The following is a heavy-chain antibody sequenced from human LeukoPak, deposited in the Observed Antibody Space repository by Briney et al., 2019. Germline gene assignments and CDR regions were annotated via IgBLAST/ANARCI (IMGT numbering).Heavy chain of an antibody. CDR1: GFTFSSYD. Sequence: GGSLRLSCAASGFTFSSYDMLWVRQATGKGLEWVSAIGTAGDTYYPGSVKGRFTISRENAKNSLYLQMNSLRAGDTAVYYCARSSGWSRYFDLWGRGTLVTVSS. D-gene: IGHD6-19*01. CDR2: IGTAGDT. V-gene: IGHV3-13*01. J-gene: IGHJ2*01. CDR3: ARSSGWSRYFDL.